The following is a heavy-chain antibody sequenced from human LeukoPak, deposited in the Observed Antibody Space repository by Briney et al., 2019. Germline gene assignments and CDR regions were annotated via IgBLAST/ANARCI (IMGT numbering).Heavy chain of an antibody. J-gene: IGHJ6*03. D-gene: IGHD3-10*01. CDR2: INHSGST. V-gene: IGHV4-39*07. CDR1: GGSISSSSYY. Sequence: PSETLSLTCTVSGGSISSSSYYWGWIRQPPGKGLEWIGEINHSGSTNYNPSLKSRVTISVDTSKNQFSLKLSSVTAADTAVYYCARRTYNRGEVAVDYFYYMDVWDKGTTVTVSS. CDR3: ARRTYNRGEVAVDYFYYMDV.